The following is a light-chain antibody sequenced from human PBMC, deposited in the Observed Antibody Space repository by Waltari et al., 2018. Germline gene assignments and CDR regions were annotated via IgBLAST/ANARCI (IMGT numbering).Light chain of an antibody. CDR3: SSYTTSSAPGV. CDR2: EVS. V-gene: IGLV2-14*01. CDR1: DSDVGAYDF. Sequence: QSALTQPASVSGSPGQSITISCSGTDSDVGAYDFVSWYQQHPGKAPHLILYEVSNRPSGIANRLAASKSGNTASLTISGLQAEDEADDYCSSYTTSSAPGVFGTGTRVTVL. J-gene: IGLJ1*01.